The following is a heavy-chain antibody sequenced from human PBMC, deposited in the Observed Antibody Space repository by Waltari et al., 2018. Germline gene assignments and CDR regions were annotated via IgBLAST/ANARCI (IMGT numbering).Heavy chain of an antibody. D-gene: IGHD3-22*01. CDR2: IYYSGST. Sequence: QLQLQESGPGLAQPSETLSLSCPVSGVSISSGSYYWGWIRQPPGKGLEWIGSIYYSGSTFYNPSLRSRVTISVDTSTNQFSLKLNSVTAADTAVYYCARHFTPSSDDSSGYPDYWGQGTLVTVSS. CDR1: GVSISSGSYY. J-gene: IGHJ4*02. V-gene: IGHV4-39*01. CDR3: ARHFTPSSDDSSGYPDY.